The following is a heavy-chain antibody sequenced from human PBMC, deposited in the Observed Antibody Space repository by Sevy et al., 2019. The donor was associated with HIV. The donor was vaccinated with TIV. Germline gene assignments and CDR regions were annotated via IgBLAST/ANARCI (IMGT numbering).Heavy chain of an antibody. CDR3: ARERIIAAAGTTDYYYYGMDV. Sequence: SETLSLTCTVSGGSISSYYWSWIRQPPGKGLEWIGYIYYSGSTNYNPYLKSRVTISVDTSKNQFSLKLSSVTAADTAVYYCARERIIAAAGTTDYYYYGMDVWGQGTTVTVSS. CDR2: IYYSGST. V-gene: IGHV4-59*01. CDR1: GGSISSYY. D-gene: IGHD6-13*01. J-gene: IGHJ6*02.